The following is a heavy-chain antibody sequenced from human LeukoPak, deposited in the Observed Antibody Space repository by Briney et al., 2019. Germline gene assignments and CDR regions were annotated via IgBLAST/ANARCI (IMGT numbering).Heavy chain of an antibody. Sequence: GRSLRLSCAAAGFTFSSYAMHWVRQAPGKGLEWVAVISYDGSNKYYADSVKGRFTISRDNSKNTLYLQMNSLRAEDTDVYYCARAKGDADAFDIWGQGTMVTVSS. CDR2: ISYDGSNK. J-gene: IGHJ3*02. V-gene: IGHV3-30*04. CDR3: ARAKGDADAFDI. D-gene: IGHD2-2*01. CDR1: GFTFSSYA.